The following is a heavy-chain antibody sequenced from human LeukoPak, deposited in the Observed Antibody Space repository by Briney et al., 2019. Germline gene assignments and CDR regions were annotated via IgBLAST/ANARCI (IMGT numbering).Heavy chain of an antibody. CDR2: IYTSGST. J-gene: IGHJ6*03. CDR3: AREAVVFTAFYYYYYMDV. Sequence: SETLSLTCTVSGGSISSGSYSWSWIRQPAGKGLEWIGRIYTSGSTNYNPSLKSRVTISVDTSKNQFSLKLSSVTAADTAVYYCAREAVVFTAFYYYYYMDVWGKGTTVTVSS. CDR1: GGSISSGSYS. V-gene: IGHV4-61*02. D-gene: IGHD6-19*01.